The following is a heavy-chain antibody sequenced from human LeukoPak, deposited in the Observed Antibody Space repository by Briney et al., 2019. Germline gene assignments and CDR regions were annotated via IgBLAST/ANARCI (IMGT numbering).Heavy chain of an antibody. CDR3: TRSPGIAVANFDY. Sequence: PGRSLRLSCTASGITFGDYAMSWVRQAPGKGLEWVGFIRSKAYGGTTEYAASVKGRFTISRDDSKSIAYLQMNSLKTEDTAVYYCTRSPGIAVANFDYWGQGTLVTVSS. J-gene: IGHJ4*02. CDR1: GITFGDYA. D-gene: IGHD6-19*01. V-gene: IGHV3-49*04. CDR2: IRSKAYGGTT.